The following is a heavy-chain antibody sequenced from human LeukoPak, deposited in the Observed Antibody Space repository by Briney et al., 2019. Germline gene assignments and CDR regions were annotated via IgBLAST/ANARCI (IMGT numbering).Heavy chain of an antibody. CDR2: ISYSGST. D-gene: IGHD1-1*01. J-gene: IGHJ5*02. CDR3: AIEGTAGTNLNWFDP. V-gene: IGHV4-59*01. CDR1: GGSISSYY. Sequence: PSETLSLTCTVSGGSISSYYWSWIRQHPGKGLEWIGYISYSGSTNFNPSLKSRVTISVDTSKNQFSLKLSSVTAADTAVYYCAIEGTAGTNLNWFDPWGQGTRVTVSS.